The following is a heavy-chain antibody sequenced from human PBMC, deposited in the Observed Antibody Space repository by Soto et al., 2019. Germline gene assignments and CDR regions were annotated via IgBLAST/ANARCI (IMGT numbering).Heavy chain of an antibody. CDR3: TTDIYCRGGSCYYYYYMDG. CDR1: GFTFSNAW. V-gene: IGHV3-15*01. J-gene: IGHJ6*03. Sequence: EVQLVASGGGLVKPGGSLRLSCAASGFTFSNAWMSWVRQAPGKGLEWVGRIKSKTDGGTTDYAAPVKGRFTISRDDSKNTLYLQMNSLKTEDTAVYYCTTDIYCRGGSCYYYYYMDGWGKGTTVTVSS. D-gene: IGHD2-15*01. CDR2: IKSKTDGGTT.